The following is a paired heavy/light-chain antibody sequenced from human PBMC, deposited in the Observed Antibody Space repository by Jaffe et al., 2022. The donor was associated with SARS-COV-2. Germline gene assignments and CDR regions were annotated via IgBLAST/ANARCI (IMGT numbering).Light chain of an antibody. Sequence: DVVMTQSPLSLPVTLGQPASISCRSSQSLVPSAGNTWLEWYQQRPGQSPRRLIYFVSNRDSGVPDRFSGSGSGTDFTLKISRVEAEDVGVYYCMQYRHWPHTFGQGTKLEIK. V-gene: IGKV2-30*02. CDR3: MQYRHWPHT. J-gene: IGKJ2*01. CDR1: QSLVPSAGNTW. CDR2: FVS.
Heavy chain of an antibody. Sequence: EVQLVESGGGLVQPGGSLRLSCAASGFSFTNFWMNWVRQTPGKGLEWVANINPDGSEKRYVDSVEGRFTFSRDNTKNSLHLQMSSLRVDDTAVYYCAGWGTFNVWGQGTLVTVSS. J-gene: IGHJ4*02. D-gene: IGHD1-1*01. CDR2: INPDGSEK. CDR1: GFSFTNFW. V-gene: IGHV3-7*01. CDR3: AGWGTFNV.